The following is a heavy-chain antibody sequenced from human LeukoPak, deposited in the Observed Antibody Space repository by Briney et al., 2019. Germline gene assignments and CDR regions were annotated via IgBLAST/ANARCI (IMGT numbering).Heavy chain of an antibody. V-gene: IGHV1-24*01. Sequence: ASVKVSCKVSGYTLTELSMHWVRQAPGKGLEWMGGFDPEDGETIYAQKFQGRVTMTRDTSISTAYMELSRLRSDDTAVYYCATVAGPLGYPNYYFDYWGQGTLVTVSS. CDR2: FDPEDGET. CDR3: ATVAGPLGYPNYYFDY. D-gene: IGHD6-19*01. CDR1: GYTLTELS. J-gene: IGHJ4*02.